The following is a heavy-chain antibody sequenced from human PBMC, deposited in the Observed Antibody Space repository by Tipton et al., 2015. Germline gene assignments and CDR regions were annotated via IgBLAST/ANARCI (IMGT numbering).Heavy chain of an antibody. V-gene: IGHV3-23*04. CDR1: GYTFSSYA. CDR3: AKAHNMVATGGNY. D-gene: IGHD5-12*01. CDR2: ISGSGDST. Sequence: QLVQSGGGLVKPGRSLRLSCAGSGYTFSSYAMSWVRQAPGKGLEWVSAISGSGDSTYYADSVRGRFTISRDSSKNTLYLQMNGLRSEDTAVYYCAKAHNMVATGGNYWGQGTLVTVSS. J-gene: IGHJ4*02.